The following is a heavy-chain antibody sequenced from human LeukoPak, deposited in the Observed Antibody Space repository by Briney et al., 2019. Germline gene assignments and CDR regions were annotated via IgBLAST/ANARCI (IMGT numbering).Heavy chain of an antibody. CDR1: GFTFNTYG. V-gene: IGHV3-33*01. Sequence: GGSLRLSCAASGFTFNTYGMHWVRQAPGRGLEWVAVIWYDGSNEFYSDSVKGRFTISRHNSKNTLYLQMNSLRAEDTAVYYCARDSVRDGYNSDYFDFWGQGTLVTVSS. D-gene: IGHD5-24*01. J-gene: IGHJ4*02. CDR3: ARDSVRDGYNSDYFDF. CDR2: IWYDGSNE.